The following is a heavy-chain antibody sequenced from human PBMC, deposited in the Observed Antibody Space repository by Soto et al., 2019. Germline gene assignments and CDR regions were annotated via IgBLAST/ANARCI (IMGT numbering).Heavy chain of an antibody. Sequence: GGSLRLSCAASGFTFSSYGMHWVRQAPGKGLEWVAVISYDGSNKYYADSVKGRFTISRDNSKNTLYLQMNSLRAEDTAVYYCAKDMGRTWTHYFDYWGQGTLVTVSS. V-gene: IGHV3-30*18. CDR2: ISYDGSNK. J-gene: IGHJ4*02. D-gene: IGHD2-15*01. CDR3: AKDMGRTWTHYFDY. CDR1: GFTFSSYG.